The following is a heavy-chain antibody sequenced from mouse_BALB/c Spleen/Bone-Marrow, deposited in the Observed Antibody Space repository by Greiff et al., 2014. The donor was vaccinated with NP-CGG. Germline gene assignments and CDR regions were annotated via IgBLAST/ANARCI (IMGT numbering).Heavy chain of an antibody. CDR1: GFAFNTYA. CDR2: IRSKSNNYAT. CDR3: VREDYGRGFAY. J-gene: IGHJ3*01. D-gene: IGHD1-1*01. V-gene: IGHV10-3*03. Sequence: DVQLVESGGGLVQPKGSLKLSCAASGFAFNTYAMHWVCQAPGKGLEWVARIRSKSNNYATYYADSVKDRFTISRDDSQSMLYLQMNNLKAEDTARYYCVREDYGRGFAYWGQGTLVTVSA.